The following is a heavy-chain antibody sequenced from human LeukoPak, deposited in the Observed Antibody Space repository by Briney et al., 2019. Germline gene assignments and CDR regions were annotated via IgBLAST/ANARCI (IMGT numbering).Heavy chain of an antibody. CDR1: GYSFTSYA. J-gene: IGHJ4*02. V-gene: IGHV1-3*01. Sequence: ASVKVSCKASGYSFTSYAMHWVRQAPGQRLEWMGWINAGNGNTKFSQKFQGRVTITRDTSASTAYMELSSLRSEDTAVYYCARRGVPGSYYDSSGYYYHYFDYWGQGTLVTVSS. CDR2: INAGNGNT. CDR3: ARRGVPGSYYDSSGYYYHYFDY. D-gene: IGHD3-22*01.